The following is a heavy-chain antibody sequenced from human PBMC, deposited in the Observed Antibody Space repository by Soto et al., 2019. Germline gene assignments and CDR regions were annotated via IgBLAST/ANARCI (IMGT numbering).Heavy chain of an antibody. V-gene: IGHV1-69*06. Sequence: QVQLVQSGAEVKKPGSSVKVSCKGSGDTFHRHALSWVLQAPGQGLEWMGGIIPMFGTANYAQKFQGRVTITADTSTSTAYMELSSPRFEDTAFYYCAVIGDDLDYWGQGTLVAVSS. CDR1: GDTFHRHA. D-gene: IGHD1-1*01. CDR3: AVIGDDLDY. CDR2: IIPMFGTA. J-gene: IGHJ4*02.